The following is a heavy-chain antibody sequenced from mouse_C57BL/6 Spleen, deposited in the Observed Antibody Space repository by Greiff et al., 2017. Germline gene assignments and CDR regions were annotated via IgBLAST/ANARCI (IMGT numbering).Heavy chain of an antibody. Sequence: EVQLQESGPELVKPGASVQISCKASGYSFTGYYMNWVKQSPEKSLEWIGEINPSTGGTTYNQKFKAKATLTVDKSSSTAYMQLKSLTSEDSAVYYCARTQDSSGYVGDYYARDFWGQGTSVTVSS. CDR2: INPSTGGT. J-gene: IGHJ4*01. D-gene: IGHD3-2*02. CDR1: GYSFTGYY. V-gene: IGHV1-42*01. CDR3: ARTQDSSGYVGDYYARDF.